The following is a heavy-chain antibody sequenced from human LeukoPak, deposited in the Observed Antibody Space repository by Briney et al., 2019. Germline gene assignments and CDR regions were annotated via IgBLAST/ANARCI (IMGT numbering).Heavy chain of an antibody. D-gene: IGHD3-10*01. CDR3: ARSLLTDYYGPYYGMDV. CDR2: ISAYNGNT. V-gene: IGHV1-18*01. Sequence: ASVKVSCKASGYTFTSYGISWVRQAPGQGLEWMGWISAYNGNTNYAQKPQGRVTMTTDTSTSTAYMELRSLRSDDTAVYYCARSLLTDYYGPYYGMDVWGQGTTVTVSS. J-gene: IGHJ6*02. CDR1: GYTFTSYG.